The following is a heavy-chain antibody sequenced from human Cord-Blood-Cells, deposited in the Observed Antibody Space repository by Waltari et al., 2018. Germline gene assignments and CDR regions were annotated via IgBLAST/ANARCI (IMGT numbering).Heavy chain of an antibody. Sequence: QVQLVQSGAAGKKPGSSVKVYCKASVGTFSSYAISRGRQAPGQGLEWMGGIIPILGIANYAQKFQGRVTITADKSTSTAYMELSSLRSEDTAVYYCARVAHDYTFDYWGQGTLVTVSS. D-gene: IGHD2-2*02. V-gene: IGHV1-69*10. CDR1: VGTFSSYA. J-gene: IGHJ4*02. CDR2: IIPILGIA. CDR3: ARVAHDYTFDY.